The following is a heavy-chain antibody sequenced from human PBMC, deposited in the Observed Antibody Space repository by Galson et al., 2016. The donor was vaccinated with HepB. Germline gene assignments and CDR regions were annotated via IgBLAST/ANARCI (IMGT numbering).Heavy chain of an antibody. CDR1: GGSISSYY. CDR3: ARGRGGSGSPFAL. D-gene: IGHD6-19*01. J-gene: IGHJ4*02. CDR2: IYYSGTT. V-gene: IGHV4-59*01. Sequence: SETLSLTCTVSGGSISSYYWSWIRQPPGKGLEWIAYIYYSGTTNYNPSLKSRVTISVDTFKNQFSLKMNSVTAADTAVYYCARGRGGSGSPFALWGQGTLVTVSS.